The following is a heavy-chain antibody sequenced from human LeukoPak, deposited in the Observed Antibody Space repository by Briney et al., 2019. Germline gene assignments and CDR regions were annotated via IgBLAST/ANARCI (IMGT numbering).Heavy chain of an antibody. CDR2: ISTSGRT. CDR3: AKDLDSSGSYESPGDY. Sequence: GGSLRLPCTASGFTFNKYAMSWLRQPPGKGLEWVSLISTSGRTHYADSVKGRFTISRDNSKNTLYLQMNTLRVDDTAIYYCAKDLDSSGSYESPGDYWGQGTQVTVSS. D-gene: IGHD6-19*01. CDR1: GFTFNKYA. J-gene: IGHJ4*02. V-gene: IGHV3-23*01.